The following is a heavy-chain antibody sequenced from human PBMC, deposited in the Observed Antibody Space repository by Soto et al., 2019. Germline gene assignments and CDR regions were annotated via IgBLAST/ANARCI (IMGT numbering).Heavy chain of an antibody. V-gene: IGHV3-53*01. CDR2: IYRDEST. CDR1: GFNVSSNY. D-gene: IGHD3-22*01. Sequence: EVQLVESGGGLIQSGGSLRLSCAASGFNVSSNYMSWVRQAPGQGLEWVSVIYRDESTHYADSVRGRFTISRDNSKNTLYHQMNSLRAEDTAVYYCARERSGTIYYDSSGFLYWGRGTLVTVSS. J-gene: IGHJ4*02. CDR3: ARERSGTIYYDSSGFLY.